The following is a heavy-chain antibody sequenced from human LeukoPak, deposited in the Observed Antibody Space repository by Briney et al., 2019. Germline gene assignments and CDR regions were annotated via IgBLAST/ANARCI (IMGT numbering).Heavy chain of an antibody. CDR3: AEDLYTATITLSFDY. D-gene: IGHD5-18*01. CDR1: GFTFSSYG. V-gene: IGHV3-30*18. J-gene: IGHJ4*02. CDR2: ISYDGSNK. Sequence: GGSLRLSCAASGFTFSSYGMHWVRQAPGKGLEWVAVISYDGSNKYYADSVKGRFTISRDNSKNTLYLQMNSLRAEDTAVYYCAEDLYTATITLSFDYWGQGTLVTVSS.